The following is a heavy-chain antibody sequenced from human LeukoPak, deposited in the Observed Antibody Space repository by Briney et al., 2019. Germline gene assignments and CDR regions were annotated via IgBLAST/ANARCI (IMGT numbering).Heavy chain of an antibody. D-gene: IGHD6-19*01. J-gene: IGHJ4*02. CDR3: AKQLWWLVPGPLFDY. CDR2: ISGSGGST. Sequence: PGGSLRLSCAASGFTFSSYAMSWVRQAPGKGLEWVSAISGSGGSTYYADSVKGRFTISRDNSKNTLYLQMNSLRAGDTAVYYCAKQLWWLVPGPLFDYWGQGTLVTVSS. CDR1: GFTFSSYA. V-gene: IGHV3-23*01.